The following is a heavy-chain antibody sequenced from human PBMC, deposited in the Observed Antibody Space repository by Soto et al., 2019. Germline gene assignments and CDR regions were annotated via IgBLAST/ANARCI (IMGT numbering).Heavy chain of an antibody. V-gene: IGHV3-23*01. CDR2: ISGSGGST. D-gene: IGHD3-22*01. CDR1: GFTFSSYA. J-gene: IGHJ6*02. CDR3: AKGYPYYYDGYYGMDV. Sequence: GGSLRLSCAASGFTFSSYAMSWVRQAPGKGLEWVSAISGSGGSTYYADSVKGRFTISRDNSKNTLYLQMNSLRAEDTAVYYCAKGYPYYYDGYYGMDVWGQGTTVTVSS.